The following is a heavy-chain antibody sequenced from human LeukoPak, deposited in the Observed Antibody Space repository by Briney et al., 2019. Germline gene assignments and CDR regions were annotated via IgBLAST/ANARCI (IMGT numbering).Heavy chain of an antibody. D-gene: IGHD3-3*01. V-gene: IGHV4-28*06. CDR2: IYYSGST. J-gene: IGHJ2*01. CDR3: ARTANYDFWSGYSTYWYFDL. Sequence: KPSETLSLTCAVSGYSISSSNWWGWIRQPPGKGLEWIGYIYYSGSTNYNPSLKSRVTMSVDTSKNQFSLKLSSVTALDTAVYYCARTANYDFWSGYSTYWYFDLWGRGTLVTVSS. CDR1: GYSISSSNW.